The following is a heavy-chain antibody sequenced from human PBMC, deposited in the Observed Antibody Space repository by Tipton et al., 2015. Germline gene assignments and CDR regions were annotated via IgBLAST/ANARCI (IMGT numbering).Heavy chain of an antibody. V-gene: IGHV1-69*01. CDR1: GGTFSNHA. CDR3: ARDRGTSWYTLGY. Sequence: QLVQSGADVKKPGASVKVSCKASGGTFSNHAISWVRQAPGQGLEWMGGIIPIYNTSNYAPKFQGRVTITADESTRTAYMELSSLRSEDTAVYYCARDRGTSWYTLGYWGQGTLVSVSS. CDR2: IIPIYNTS. J-gene: IGHJ4*02. D-gene: IGHD2-2*02.